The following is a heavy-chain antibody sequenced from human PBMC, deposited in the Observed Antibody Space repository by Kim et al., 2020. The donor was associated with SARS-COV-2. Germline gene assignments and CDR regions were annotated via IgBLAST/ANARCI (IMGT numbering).Heavy chain of an antibody. D-gene: IGHD4-17*01. CDR3: ARGEGDYGDYKTYYYYYM. J-gene: IGHJ6*03. V-gene: IGHV4-34*01. Sequence: SETLSLTCAVYGGSFSGYYWSWIRQPPGKGLEWIGEINHSGSTNYNPSLKSRVTISVDTSKNQFSLKLSSVTAADTAVYYCARGEGDYGDYKTYYYYYM. CDR2: INHSGST. CDR1: GGSFSGYY.